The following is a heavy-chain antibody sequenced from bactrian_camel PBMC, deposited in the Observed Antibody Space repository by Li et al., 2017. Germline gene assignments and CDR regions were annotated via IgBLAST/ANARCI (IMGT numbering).Heavy chain of an antibody. Sequence: HVQLVESGGGSVQAGGSLTLSCAASESTYRSICMAWFRQAPGSQRETVATVDSNGVTKVAASVKGRFALSKDNAKNTLYLQLNALKTEDTAMYYCANGGSWYRSGYDYWGQGTQVTVS. CDR2: VDSNGVT. CDR1: ESTYRSIC. V-gene: IGHV3S53*01. J-gene: IGHJ4*01. CDR3: ANGGSWYRSGYDY. D-gene: IGHD6*01.